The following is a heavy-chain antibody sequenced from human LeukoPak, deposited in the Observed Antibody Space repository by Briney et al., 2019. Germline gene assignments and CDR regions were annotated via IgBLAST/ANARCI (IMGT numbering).Heavy chain of an antibody. Sequence: PSETLSLTCAVYGGSFSGYYWSWIRQPPGKGREWIGEINHSGSTNYNPSLKSRVTISVDTSKNQFSLKLSSVTAADTAVYYCALESYSSSSGRVDYWGQGTLVTVSS. J-gene: IGHJ4*02. CDR1: GGSFSGYY. CDR3: ALESYSSSSGRVDY. D-gene: IGHD6-6*01. CDR2: INHSGST. V-gene: IGHV4-34*01.